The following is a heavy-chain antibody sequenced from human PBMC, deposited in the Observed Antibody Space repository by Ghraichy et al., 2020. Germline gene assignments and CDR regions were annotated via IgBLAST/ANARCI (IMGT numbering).Heavy chain of an antibody. J-gene: IGHJ6*02. CDR1: GYTFTSYA. CDR2: INAGNGNT. CDR3: ARDDSSIYYYYGMDV. V-gene: IGHV1-3*01. Sequence: ASVKVSCKASGYTFTSYAMHWVRQAPGQRLEWMGWINAGNGNTKYSQKFQGRVTITRDTSASTAYMELSSLRSEDTAVYYCARDDSSIYYYYGMDVWGQGTTVTVSS. D-gene: IGHD3-22*01.